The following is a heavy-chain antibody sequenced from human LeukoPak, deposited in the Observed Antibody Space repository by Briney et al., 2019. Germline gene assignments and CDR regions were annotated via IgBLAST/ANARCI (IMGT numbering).Heavy chain of an antibody. CDR1: GFTFSTYA. D-gene: IGHD3-22*01. Sequence: GGSLRLSCAASGFTFSTYAMTWVRQAPGEGLEWVSGISGSGGSTYYTDSVKGRFTISRDNSKNTLHLQMSSLRAEDTALYYCARGYYDSSGYCHYWGQGTLVTVSS. J-gene: IGHJ4*02. CDR3: ARGYYDSSGYCHY. V-gene: IGHV3-23*01. CDR2: ISGSGGST.